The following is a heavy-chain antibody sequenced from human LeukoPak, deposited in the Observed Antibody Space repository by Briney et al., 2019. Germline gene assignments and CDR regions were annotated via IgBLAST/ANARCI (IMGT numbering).Heavy chain of an antibody. Sequence: GGSLRLSCAASGFTFSGYGMNWVREAPGKGQEWVSGIDWNGSSRSYADSVKGRFAISRDNAKQSLYLHLNSLRAEDTAVYYCARARSSGYYGADYWDRGTVTIVTS. CDR3: ARARSSGYYGADY. D-gene: IGHD3-3*01. CDR2: IDWNGSSR. CDR1: GFTFSGYG. J-gene: IGHJ4*02. V-gene: IGHV3-20*04.